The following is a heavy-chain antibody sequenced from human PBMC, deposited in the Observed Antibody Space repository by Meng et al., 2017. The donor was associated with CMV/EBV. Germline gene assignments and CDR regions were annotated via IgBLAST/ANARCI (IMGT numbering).Heavy chain of an antibody. CDR3: AREGDGYDKAPY. Sequence: ELQLVESGGGLVQPAGSRRLTCAASGFTVSSNYMSWARQAPGEGLEWVSVIYSGDSTYSADSVKGRFTISRDNSKNTLYLQMNSLRAEDTAVYYCAREGDGYDKAPYWGQGTLVTVSS. D-gene: IGHD5-24*01. CDR1: GFTVSSNY. CDR2: IYSGDST. J-gene: IGHJ4*02. V-gene: IGHV3-66*01.